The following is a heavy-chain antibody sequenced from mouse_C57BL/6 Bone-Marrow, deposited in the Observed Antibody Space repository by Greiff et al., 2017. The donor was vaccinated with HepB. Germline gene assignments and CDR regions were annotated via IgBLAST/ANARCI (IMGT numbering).Heavy chain of an antibody. CDR3: ARDYYGSSYDWYFDV. CDR1: GFTFSSYG. Sequence: EVKLQESGGDLVKPGGSLKLSCAASGFTFSSYGMSWVRQTPDKRLEWVATISSGGSYNYYPDSVKGRFTISRDNAQSTLYLQMSSLKSEDTAMYYCARDYYGSSYDWYFDVWGTGTTVTVSS. D-gene: IGHD1-1*01. V-gene: IGHV5-6*01. J-gene: IGHJ1*03. CDR2: ISSGGSYN.